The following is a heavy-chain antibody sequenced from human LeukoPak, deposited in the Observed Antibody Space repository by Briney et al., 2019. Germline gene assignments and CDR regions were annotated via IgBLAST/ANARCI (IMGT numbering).Heavy chain of an antibody. Sequence: GGSLRLSCAASGFTFSSYGMHWVRQAPGKGLEWVAVISYDGSNKYYADSVKGRFTISRDNSKNTLYLEMNSLRAEDTAVYYCAKGRGGDYSYGSCYFDYWGQGTLVTVSS. V-gene: IGHV3-30*18. CDR1: GFTFSSYG. D-gene: IGHD5-18*01. CDR2: ISYDGSNK. J-gene: IGHJ4*02. CDR3: AKGRGGDYSYGSCYFDY.